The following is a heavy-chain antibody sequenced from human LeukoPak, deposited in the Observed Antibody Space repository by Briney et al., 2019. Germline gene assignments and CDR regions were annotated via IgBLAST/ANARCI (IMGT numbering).Heavy chain of an antibody. V-gene: IGHV1-46*01. CDR2: INPSGGST. CDR3: ARQPYSSSTDYYYYGMDV. CDR1: GYSFTSYY. Sequence: ASVKVSCKASGYSFTSYYMHWVRQAPGQGLEWMGIINPSGGSTSYAQKFQGRVTMTRDTSTSTVYMELSSLRSEDTAVYYCARQPYSSSTDYYYYGMDVWGQGITVTVSS. D-gene: IGHD6-13*01. J-gene: IGHJ6*02.